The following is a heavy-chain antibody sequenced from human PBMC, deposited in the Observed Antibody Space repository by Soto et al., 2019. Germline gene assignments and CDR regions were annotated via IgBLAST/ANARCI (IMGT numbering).Heavy chain of an antibody. J-gene: IGHJ4*02. V-gene: IGHV4-31*11. D-gene: IGHD3-10*01. CDR3: ASSRLLVSHYYGSGSYYIN. Sequence: PSETLSLTCAVSGGSISSSNWWSWVRQHPGKGLEWIGYIYYSGSTYYNPSLKSRVTISVDTSKNQFSLKLSSVTAADTAVYYCASSRLLVSHYYGSGSYYINWGQGTLVTVSS. CDR2: IYYSGST. CDR1: GGSISSSNW.